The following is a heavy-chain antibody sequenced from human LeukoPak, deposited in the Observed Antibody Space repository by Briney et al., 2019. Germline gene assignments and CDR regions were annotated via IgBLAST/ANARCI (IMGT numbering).Heavy chain of an antibody. CDR2: MDHSGST. CDR3: ARAGLRFFDWSQNYYYAMDV. Sequence: SETLSLTCTVYGGSFSGYYWSWIRQPPGKGLEWIGEMDHSGSTNYNPSLKSRVTISVDTSKNQFSLNLRSVTAADTAVYYCARAGLRFFDWSQNYYYAMDVWGQGTTVTVSS. CDR1: GGSFSGYY. V-gene: IGHV4-34*01. J-gene: IGHJ6*02. D-gene: IGHD3-9*01.